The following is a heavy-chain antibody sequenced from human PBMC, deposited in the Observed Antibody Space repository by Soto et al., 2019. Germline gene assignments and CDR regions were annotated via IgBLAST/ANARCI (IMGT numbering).Heavy chain of an antibody. CDR2: TYYRSKWSY. CDR3: ARLIGHSWFPE. V-gene: IGHV6-1*01. D-gene: IGHD6-13*01. CDR1: GDSVSSNSAT. Sequence: QVQLQQSGPGLVKPSQTLSLTCAISGDSVSSNSATWDWIRQSPSRGLEWLGRTYYRSKWSYDYPVSVQRRTNSSPEQSENQFSLHLHSVTPEDTAVYYCARLIGHSWFPEWGQGTLVTVSS. J-gene: IGHJ4*02.